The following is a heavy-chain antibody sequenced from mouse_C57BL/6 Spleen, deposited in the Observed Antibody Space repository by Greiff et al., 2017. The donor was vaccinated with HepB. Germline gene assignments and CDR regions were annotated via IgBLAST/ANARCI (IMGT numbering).Heavy chain of an antibody. CDR1: GYTFTSYW. CDR2: IDPSDSYT. V-gene: IGHV1-69*01. J-gene: IGHJ1*03. CDR3: ASLGVLRYFDV. Sequence: QVQLQQPGAELVMPGASVKLSCKASGYTFTSYWMHWVKQRPGQGLEWIGEIDPSDSYTNYNQKFKGKSTLTVDKSTSTAYMQLSILTSEDSAVYYCASLGVLRYFDVWGTGTTVTVSS. D-gene: IGHD1-1*01.